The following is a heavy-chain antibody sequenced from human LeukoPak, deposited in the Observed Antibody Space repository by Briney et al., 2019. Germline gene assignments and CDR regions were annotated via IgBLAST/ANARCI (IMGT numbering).Heavy chain of an antibody. Sequence: TGGSLRLSCAASGFILSNYNMHWVRQAPGKGLEWLAFIMFDGSNTKYADSVKGRFTISRDNAKNSVYLQMDSLRAEDTAVYYCARGPTNGQAFDYWGQGTLVSVSS. V-gene: IGHV3-30*02. J-gene: IGHJ4*02. CDR1: GFILSNYN. CDR2: IMFDGSNT. CDR3: ARGPTNGQAFDY. D-gene: IGHD2-8*01.